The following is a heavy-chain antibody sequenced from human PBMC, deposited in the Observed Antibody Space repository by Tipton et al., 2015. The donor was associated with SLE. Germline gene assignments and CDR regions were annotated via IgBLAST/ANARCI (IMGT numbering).Heavy chain of an antibody. Sequence: TLSLTCTVSTGSFTSGSHYWNWIRQPAGKGLEWIGRMYTSRSVVYNPSFQSRVSISVDTSETQFFLRLTSVTPEDTAVYYCARGFLYDGFQVWGQGTLVTVSS. D-gene: IGHD2-2*02. V-gene: IGHV4-61*02. CDR2: MYTSRSV. J-gene: IGHJ1*01. CDR3: ARGFLYDGFQV. CDR1: TGSFTSGSHY.